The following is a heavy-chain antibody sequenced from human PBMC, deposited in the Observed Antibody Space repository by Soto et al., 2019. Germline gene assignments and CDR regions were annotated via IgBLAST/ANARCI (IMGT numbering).Heavy chain of an antibody. J-gene: IGHJ6*02. CDR3: ARVEAVAGLYNYHGLDV. CDR1: GGTFSDYA. D-gene: IGHD6-19*01. Sequence: QVQLVQSGAEVKKLGSSVKVSCKVSGGTFSDYAIDWVRLAPGHGLEWMGGIVPIFGTTYNTQKFQGRATIIADDSTTTAYLEMSSLRSEDTAIYYCARVEAVAGLYNYHGLDVWGQGTAVTVSS. CDR2: IVPIFGTT. V-gene: IGHV1-69*12.